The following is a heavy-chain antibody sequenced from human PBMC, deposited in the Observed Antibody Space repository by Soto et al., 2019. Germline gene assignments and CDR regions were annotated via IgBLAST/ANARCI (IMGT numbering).Heavy chain of an antibody. D-gene: IGHD6-19*01. J-gene: IGHJ6*02. CDR3: SRDSSWSGMAV. CDR2: LFYSGTT. CDR1: GGSVSSSSYY. V-gene: IGHV4-61*01. Sequence: QVQLQESGPGLVKPSETMSLTCTVSGGSVSSSSYYWRWIRQPPGKGLEWIGYLFYSGTTNYNPSLKSRVTISVDTSKYEFDLKLSSGTAADTAVYYCSRDSSWSGMAVRGHGTTVTVS.